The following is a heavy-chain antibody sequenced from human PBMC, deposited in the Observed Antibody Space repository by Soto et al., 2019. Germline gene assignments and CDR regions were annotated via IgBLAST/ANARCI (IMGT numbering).Heavy chain of an antibody. J-gene: IGHJ4*02. V-gene: IGHV1-18*01. D-gene: IGHD3-16*01. CDR2: ISGSSGNA. Sequence: QVQLVQSGAEVKNPGASVKVSCKTSGYTFTKYGVGWVRQARGQGLDWMGWISGSSGNANYAEKVQGRITLTTDTSTSTAYIELLSLRSDDTAVYYCAREMAVLGGEYDYWGQGTLVTVSS. CDR3: AREMAVLGGEYDY. CDR1: GYTFTKYG.